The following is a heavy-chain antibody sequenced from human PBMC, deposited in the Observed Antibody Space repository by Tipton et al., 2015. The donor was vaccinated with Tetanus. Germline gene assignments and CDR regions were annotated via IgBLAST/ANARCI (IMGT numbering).Heavy chain of an antibody. D-gene: IGHD5-12*01. CDR1: GSSISRSSHY. J-gene: IGHJ4*02. CDR3: ARANNDYPKKGPFDY. CDR2: VYHSGAT. V-gene: IGHV4-61*05. Sequence: TLSLTCTVSGSSISRSSHYWTWIRQPPGKEPEWVGYVYHSGATNYHPSLKSRLAISADMSKNQFSLNLRSVITADTAVYYCARANNDYPKKGPFDYWGQGILVTVSS.